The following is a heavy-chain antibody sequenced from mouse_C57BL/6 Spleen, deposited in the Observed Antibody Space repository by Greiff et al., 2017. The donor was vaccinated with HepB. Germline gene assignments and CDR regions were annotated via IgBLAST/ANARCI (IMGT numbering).Heavy chain of an antibody. D-gene: IGHD2-3*01. CDR2: IIPSNGGT. Sequence: QVQLQQPGTELVKPGASVKLSCKASGYTFTSYWMHWVKQRPGQGLEWIGNIIPSNGGTNYNEKFKSKATLAVEKSSSTAYMQLSSLASEDSAVYYCASYDGYYVEPAWFAYWGQGTLVTVSA. V-gene: IGHV1-53*01. CDR1: GYTFTSYW. CDR3: ASYDGYYVEPAWFAY. J-gene: IGHJ3*01.